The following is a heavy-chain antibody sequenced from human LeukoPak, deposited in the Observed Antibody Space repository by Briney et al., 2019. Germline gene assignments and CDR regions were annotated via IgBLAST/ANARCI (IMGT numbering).Heavy chain of an antibody. D-gene: IGHD4-17*01. V-gene: IGHV4-39*07. CDR3: ARVNGDYCDY. Sequence: SETLSLTCTVSGGSISSSSYYWGWIRQPPGKGLEWIGSIYYSGSTYYNPSLKSRVTISVDTSKNQFSLKLSSVTAADTAVYYCARVNGDYCDYWGQGTLVTVSS. CDR1: GGSISSSSYY. J-gene: IGHJ4*02. CDR2: IYYSGST.